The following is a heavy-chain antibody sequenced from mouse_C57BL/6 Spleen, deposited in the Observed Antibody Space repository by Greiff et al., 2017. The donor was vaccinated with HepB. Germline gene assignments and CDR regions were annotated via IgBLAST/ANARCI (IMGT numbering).Heavy chain of an antibody. D-gene: IGHD2-2*01. CDR1: GYAFTNYL. J-gene: IGHJ2*01. V-gene: IGHV1-54*01. Sequence: QVQLQQSGAELVRPGTSVKVSCKASGYAFTNYLIEWVKQRPGQGLEWIGVINPGSGGTNYNEKFKGKATLTADKSSSTAYMQLSSLTSEDSAVYFCAIYGYDGDFDYWGQGTTLTVSS. CDR3: AIYGYDGDFDY. CDR2: INPGSGGT.